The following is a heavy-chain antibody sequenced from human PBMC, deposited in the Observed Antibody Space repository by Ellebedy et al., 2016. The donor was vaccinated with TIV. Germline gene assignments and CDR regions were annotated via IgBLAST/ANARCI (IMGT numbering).Heavy chain of an antibody. CDR3: ARGDYDILTGDTSTGDFDS. V-gene: IGHV4/OR15-8*02. D-gene: IGHD3-9*01. J-gene: IGHJ4*02. CDR1: GGSVTDDHW. Sequence: SETLSLTCGVSGGSVTDDHWWSWVRQPPGGGLEWIGEVIHNGDTNYNPSLRSRVSILIDKSNNDFSLTLNSLTAADTAVYYCARGDYDILTGDTSTGDFDSWGQGILVTVSS. CDR2: VIHNGDT.